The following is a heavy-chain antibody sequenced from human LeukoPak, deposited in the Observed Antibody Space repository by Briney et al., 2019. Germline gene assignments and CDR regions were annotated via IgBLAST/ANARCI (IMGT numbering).Heavy chain of an antibody. J-gene: IGHJ4*02. V-gene: IGHV1-18*01. CDR3: ARIADSSGYNNIGY. D-gene: IGHD3-22*01. Sequence: GASVKVSCKASGYTFTSYGISWVRQAPGQGLEWMGWISAYNGNTNYAQKFQGRVTITADKSTSTAYMELSSLRSEDTAVYYCARIADSSGYNNIGYWGQGTLVTVSS. CDR2: ISAYNGNT. CDR1: GYTFTSYG.